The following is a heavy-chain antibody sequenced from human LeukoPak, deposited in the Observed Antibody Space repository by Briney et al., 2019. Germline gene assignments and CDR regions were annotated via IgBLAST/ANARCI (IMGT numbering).Heavy chain of an antibody. CDR1: GGTFNNYA. CDR3: ARAVQVTTGGLFDY. J-gene: IGHJ4*02. CDR2: IIPVFDTA. D-gene: IGHD4-17*01. V-gene: IGHV1-69*06. Sequence: SVKVSCKASGGTFNNYAISWVRQAPGQGLEWMGGIIPVFDTANYAQKFQGRVTITADKSTSTAYMELSSLRSEDTAVYYCARAVQVTTGGLFDYWGQGTLVTVSS.